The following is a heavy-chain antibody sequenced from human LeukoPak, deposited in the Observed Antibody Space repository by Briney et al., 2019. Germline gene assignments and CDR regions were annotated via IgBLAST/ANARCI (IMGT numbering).Heavy chain of an antibody. CDR3: ARAHPSDY. CDR1: GSTFSSYE. J-gene: IGHJ4*02. Sequence: PGGSLRLSCSASGSTFSSYEMNWVRQAPGKGLEWLSYISSSGGTKYYADSVKGRFSISRDNAKNSLYLQMNSLSVEDTAVYYCARAHPSDYWGQGTLVTVSS. CDR2: ISSSGGTK. V-gene: IGHV3-48*03.